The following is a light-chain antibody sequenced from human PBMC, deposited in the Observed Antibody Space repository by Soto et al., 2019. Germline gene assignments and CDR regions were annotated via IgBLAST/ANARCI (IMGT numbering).Light chain of an antibody. V-gene: IGKV1-5*03. CDR2: KAS. CDR3: QQYSTYST. CDR1: QTISSW. Sequence: DIQMTQARSTVSVSVGDRVTITCRASQTISSWLAWYQQKPGKAPKLLIYKASSLESGVPSRFSGSGSGTEFTLTISSLQPDDFATYYCQQYSTYSTFGQGTRLEIK. J-gene: IGKJ5*01.